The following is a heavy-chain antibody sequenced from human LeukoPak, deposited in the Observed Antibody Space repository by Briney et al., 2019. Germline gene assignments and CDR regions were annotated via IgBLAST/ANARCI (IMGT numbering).Heavy chain of an antibody. J-gene: IGHJ4*02. CDR3: AKEGISIAAAGTSGFDY. CDR1: GFTFSSYG. Sequence: GGSLRLSCAASGFTFSSYGMHWVRQAPGKGLEWVAVISYDGSNKYYADSVKGRFTISRDNSKNTLYLQMNSLRAEDTAVYYCAKEGISIAAAGTSGFDYWGRGTLVTVSS. CDR2: ISYDGSNK. V-gene: IGHV3-30*18. D-gene: IGHD6-13*01.